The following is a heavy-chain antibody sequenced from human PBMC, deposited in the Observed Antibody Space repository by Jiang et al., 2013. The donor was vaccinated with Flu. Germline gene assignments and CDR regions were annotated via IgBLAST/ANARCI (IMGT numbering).Heavy chain of an antibody. J-gene: IGHJ4*02. CDR1: GGSISSYY. CDR2: ISYSGST. CDR3: ARSLQYCSGGSCYQGLDY. V-gene: IGHV4-59*08. D-gene: IGHD2-15*01. Sequence: PGLVKPSETLSLTCTVSGGSISSYYWSWIRQPPGKGLEWIGYISYSGSTNYNPSLRSRVTISVDTSKHQFSLKLSSVTAADTAVYYCARSLQYCSGGSCYQGLDYWGQGTLVTVSS.